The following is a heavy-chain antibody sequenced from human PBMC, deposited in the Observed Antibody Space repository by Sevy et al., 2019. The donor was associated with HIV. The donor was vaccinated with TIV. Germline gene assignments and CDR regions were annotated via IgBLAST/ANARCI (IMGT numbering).Heavy chain of an antibody. D-gene: IGHD3-22*01. Sequence: GESLKISCAASGFTFSSYAMSWVRQAPGKGLEWVSAISGSGGSTYYADSVKGRFTISRDNSKNTLYLQMNSLRAEDTAVYYCAKGTIYYYDSSGYSPLDYWGQGTLVTVSS. CDR3: AKGTIYYYDSSGYSPLDY. CDR1: GFTFSSYA. J-gene: IGHJ4*02. CDR2: ISGSGGST. V-gene: IGHV3-23*01.